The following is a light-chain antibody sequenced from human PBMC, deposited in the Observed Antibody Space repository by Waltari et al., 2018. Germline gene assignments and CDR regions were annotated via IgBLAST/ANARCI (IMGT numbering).Light chain of an antibody. V-gene: IGKV3-20*01. Sequence: EIMLTQSPGTLSWSQGERATLSCRASQSISQYLAWYQQKPGQAPRLLIYDASIRATGIPDRFSGSGYGTDFSLTISRLEPEDYAVYYCQKYGSLPATFGRGTKVEIK. J-gene: IGKJ1*01. CDR3: QKYGSLPAT. CDR2: DAS. CDR1: QSISQY.